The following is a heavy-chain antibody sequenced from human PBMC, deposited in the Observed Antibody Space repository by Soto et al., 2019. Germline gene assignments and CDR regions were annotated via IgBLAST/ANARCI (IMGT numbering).Heavy chain of an antibody. J-gene: IGHJ6*02. V-gene: IGHV2-5*02. CDR2: IYWDDDK. CDR3: IQSRCGGDCLQSYASYYYYGMDV. Sequence: QITLKESGPTLVKPTQTLTLTCTFSAFSLSTGGVGVGWIRQPPGKALEWLALIYWDDDKRYSPSLRSRLTITKDTPKNPVVLTMTNMDPVDTATYYCIQSRCGGDCLQSYASYYYYGMDVWGQGTTVTVSS. CDR1: AFSLSTGGVG. D-gene: IGHD2-21*02.